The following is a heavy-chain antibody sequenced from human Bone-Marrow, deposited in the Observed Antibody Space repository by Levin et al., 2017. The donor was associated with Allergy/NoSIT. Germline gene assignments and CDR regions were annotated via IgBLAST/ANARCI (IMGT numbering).Heavy chain of an antibody. CDR3: ARDATLLATSEDYLDY. D-gene: IGHD5-12*01. V-gene: IGHV3-23*01. CDR1: GFTFNSHA. CDR2: ISGYGEST. Sequence: GGSLRLSCAASGFTFNSHAMTWVRQAPGKGLEWVSTISGYGESTYYAESVKGRFTISRDNPRNTLHLLMTSLRAGDTAIYYCARDATLLATSEDYLDYWGQGTRVSVSS. J-gene: IGHJ4*02.